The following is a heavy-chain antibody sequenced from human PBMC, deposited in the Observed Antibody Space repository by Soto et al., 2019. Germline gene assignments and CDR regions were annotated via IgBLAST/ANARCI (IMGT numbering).Heavy chain of an antibody. CDR1: GYPVTAYY. V-gene: IGHV1-2*02. CDR3: ARGGGVGVAGSAAFDM. CDR2: INPATGAA. J-gene: IGHJ3*02. D-gene: IGHD3-3*01. Sequence: QLHLVQSGAVVKKPGASVTVSCSASGYPVTAYYMHWVRQAPGRGLEWMGGINPATGAAKYTQTFQGRVNRPRDTSTSTAFMELSGLTSEDTAVFYCARGGGVGVAGSAAFDMWGQGTLVTVSS.